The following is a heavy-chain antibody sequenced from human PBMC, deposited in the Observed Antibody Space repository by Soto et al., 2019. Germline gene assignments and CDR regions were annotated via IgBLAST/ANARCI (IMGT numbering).Heavy chain of an antibody. CDR2: TYYRSKWYN. D-gene: IGHD3-3*01. J-gene: IGHJ6*02. V-gene: IGHV6-1*01. CDR3: ARDYYDFWSGYYLGNYYGMDV. Sequence: SQTLSLTCAISGDSVSSNSAAWNWIRQSPSRGLEWLGRTYYRSKWYNDYAVSVKSRITINPDTSKNQFSLQLNSATPEDTAVYYRARDYYDFWSGYYLGNYYGMDVWGQGTTVTVSS. CDR1: GDSVSSNSAA.